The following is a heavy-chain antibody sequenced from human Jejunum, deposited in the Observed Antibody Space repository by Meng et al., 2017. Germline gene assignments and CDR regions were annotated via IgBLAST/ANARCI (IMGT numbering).Heavy chain of an antibody. CDR2: VSTYNGNS. CDR3: ARSGYSGYDLDP. Sequence: QVQLVPPGTEVMKPGASVKVSCKTSGYTFTDYYIHWVRQAPGQGLEWMGWVSTYNGNSSYAQDFTGRFVFSLDTSASTAYLQISNLKTEDTAVYFCARSGYSGYDLDPWGQGTLVTVSS. CDR1: GYTFTDYY. J-gene: IGHJ5*02. D-gene: IGHD5-12*01. V-gene: IGHV7-4-1*02.